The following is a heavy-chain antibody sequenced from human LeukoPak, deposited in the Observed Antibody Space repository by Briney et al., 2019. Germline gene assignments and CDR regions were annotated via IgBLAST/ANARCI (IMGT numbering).Heavy chain of an antibody. D-gene: IGHD2-2*01. J-gene: IGHJ6*03. CDR1: GGSFSGYY. Sequence: SETLSLTCAVYGGSFSGYYWSWIRQPPGRGLEWIGETNHSGSTNYNPSLKSRVTISVDTSKNQFSLKLSSVTAADTAVYYCARGSVVVPAAMWYYYYYYMDVWGKGTTVTVSS. V-gene: IGHV4-34*01. CDR3: ARGSVVVPAAMWYYYYYYMDV. CDR2: TNHSGST.